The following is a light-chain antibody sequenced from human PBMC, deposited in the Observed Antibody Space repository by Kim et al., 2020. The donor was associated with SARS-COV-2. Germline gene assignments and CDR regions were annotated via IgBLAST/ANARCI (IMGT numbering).Light chain of an antibody. J-gene: IGKJ2*03. CDR3: QQYYSTSDS. Sequence: DIVMTQSPDSVTVSLGERATINCKSSQSVLYSSNNKNYLAWYQQKPGQPPKLLIYWASTRESGVPDRFSGSGCGTDFTLTISSLQAEDVGVYYCQQYYSTSDSFGQGNKLEI. V-gene: IGKV4-1*01. CDR1: QSVLYSSNNKNY. CDR2: WAS.